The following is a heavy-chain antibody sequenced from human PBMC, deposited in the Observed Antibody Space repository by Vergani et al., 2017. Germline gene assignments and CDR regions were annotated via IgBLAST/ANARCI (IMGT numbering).Heavy chain of an antibody. CDR1: GDSVISTDYH. CDR2: MDYSGST. V-gene: IGHV4-39*01. Sequence: QVQLQESGPGLVKPSETLSLTCTVSGDSVISTDYHWGWIRQPPGKGLEWIGSMDYSGSTSYNPSLQSLISISFETPKNKFSLRLTSVTAADTAVYYCASKRGACRAAYCHSYDFWGPGTLVGVSS. J-gene: IGHJ4*02. CDR3: ASKRGACRAAYCHSYDF. D-gene: IGHD2-15*01.